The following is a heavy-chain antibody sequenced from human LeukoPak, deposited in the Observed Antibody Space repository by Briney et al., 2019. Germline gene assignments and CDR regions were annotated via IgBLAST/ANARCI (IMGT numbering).Heavy chain of an antibody. J-gene: IGHJ3*02. Sequence: GASVKVSCKASGYTFTGYYMHWVRQAPGQGLEWMGWINPNSGGTNYAQKFQGRVTMTRDTSISTAYMELSRLRSDDTAVYYCASRYCSGGSCYGAAFDIWGQGTMVTVSS. V-gene: IGHV1-2*02. CDR3: ASRYCSGGSCYGAAFDI. CDR2: INPNSGGT. D-gene: IGHD2-15*01. CDR1: GYTFTGYY.